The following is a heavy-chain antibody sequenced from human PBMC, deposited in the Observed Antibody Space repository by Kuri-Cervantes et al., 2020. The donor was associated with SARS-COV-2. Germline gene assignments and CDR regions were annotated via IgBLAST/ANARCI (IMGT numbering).Heavy chain of an antibody. CDR3: ARWDYGDYGDY. V-gene: IGHV3-21*01. D-gene: IGHD4-17*01. CDR1: GFTFSSYS. CDR2: ISSSSSYI. J-gene: IGHJ4*02. Sequence: GESLKISCAASGFTFSSYSMDWVRQAPGKGLEWVSSISSSSSYIYYADSVKGRFTISRDNAKNSLYLQMNSLRAEDTAVYYCARWDYGDYGDYWGQGTLVTVSS.